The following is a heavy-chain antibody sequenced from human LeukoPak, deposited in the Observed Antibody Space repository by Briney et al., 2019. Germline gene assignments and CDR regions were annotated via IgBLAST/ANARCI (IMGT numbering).Heavy chain of an antibody. CDR2: IYTSGST. CDR3: ARGSWVNHRTYYDFWSGSWGAFDI. Sequence: PSETLSLTCTVSGGSISSYYWSWIRQPAGKGLEWIGRIYTSGSTNYNPSLKSRVTMSVDTSKYQFSLKLSSVTAADTAVYYCARGSWVNHRTYYDFWSGSWGAFDIWGQGTMVTVSS. J-gene: IGHJ3*02. D-gene: IGHD3-3*01. V-gene: IGHV4-4*07. CDR1: GGSISSYY.